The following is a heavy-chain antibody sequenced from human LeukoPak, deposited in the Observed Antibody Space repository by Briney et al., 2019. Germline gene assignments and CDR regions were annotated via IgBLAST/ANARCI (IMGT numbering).Heavy chain of an antibody. V-gene: IGHV3-9*01. CDR3: AKGVPDYIHYFDY. J-gene: IGHJ4*02. Sequence: GGSLRLSCAASGFTFHDYAMHWVRQAPGKGLEWVSGISWNSGSIGYADSVKGRFTISRDSSKNTLYLQMNSLRAEDTAIYYCAKGVPDYIHYFDYWGQGTLVTVSS. CDR2: ISWNSGSI. CDR1: GFTFHDYA. D-gene: IGHD3-10*01.